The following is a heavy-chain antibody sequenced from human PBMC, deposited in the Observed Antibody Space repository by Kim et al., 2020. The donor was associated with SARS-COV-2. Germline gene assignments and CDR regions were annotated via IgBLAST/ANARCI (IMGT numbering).Heavy chain of an antibody. D-gene: IGHD3-22*01. CDR3: AHGSSALHYHDISGYRAIGMDV. V-gene: IGHV2-5*02. CDR1: GFSLSTSGVG. J-gene: IGHJ6*02. CDR2: IYWDDDK. Sequence: SGPTLVNPTQALTLTCTFSGFSLSTSGVGVGWIRQPPGKALEWLALIYWDDDKRYSPSLKNRLTITKDTSKKEVVLTMTNMDPVDTATYYCAHGSSALHYHDISGYRAIGMDVWGQGTTVTVSS.